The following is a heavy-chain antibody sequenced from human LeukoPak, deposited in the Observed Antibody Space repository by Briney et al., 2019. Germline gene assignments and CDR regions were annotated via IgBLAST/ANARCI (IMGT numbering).Heavy chain of an antibody. CDR3: AKPSGSGVDY. D-gene: IGHD1-26*01. CDR1: GFIFDTHD. Sequence: GGSLRLSCGASGFIFDTHDMHWVRQAPGKGLEWVAFIRSDGYHTYYADSVKGRFTITRDNSKNTLYLPMNSLRLEDMAVYYCAKPSGSGVDYWGRGTRVTVSS. V-gene: IGHV3-30*02. CDR2: IRSDGYHT. J-gene: IGHJ4*02.